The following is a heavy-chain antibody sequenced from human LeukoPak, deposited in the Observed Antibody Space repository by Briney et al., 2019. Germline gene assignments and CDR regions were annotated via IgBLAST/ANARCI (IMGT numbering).Heavy chain of an antibody. D-gene: IGHD4-17*01. V-gene: IGHV3-20*04. J-gene: IGHJ4*02. CDR1: GFTFSSYW. Sequence: GGSLRLSCAASGFTFSSYWMSWVRQAPGKGLEWVSGINWNGGSTGYADSVKGRFTISRDNAKNSLYLQMNSLRAEDTALYYCSRAEEYGDYAMDYWGQGTLVTVSS. CDR3: SRAEEYGDYAMDY. CDR2: INWNGGST.